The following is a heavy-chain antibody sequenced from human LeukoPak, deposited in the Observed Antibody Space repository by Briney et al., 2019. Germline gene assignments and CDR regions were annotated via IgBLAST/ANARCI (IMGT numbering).Heavy chain of an antibody. CDR3: AKQPFRTYYYGSGSYSPPDY. CDR2: IWYDGSNK. J-gene: IGHJ4*02. CDR1: GFTFSSYG. Sequence: PGGSLRLSCAASGFTFSSYGMHWVRQAPGKGLEWVAVIWYDGSNKYYADSVKGRFTISRDNSKNTLYLQTNSLRAEDTAVYYCAKQPFRTYYYGSGSYSPPDYWGQGTLVTVSS. D-gene: IGHD3-10*01. V-gene: IGHV3-33*06.